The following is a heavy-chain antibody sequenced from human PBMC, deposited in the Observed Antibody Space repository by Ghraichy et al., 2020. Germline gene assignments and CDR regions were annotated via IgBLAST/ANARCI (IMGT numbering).Heavy chain of an antibody. Sequence: GESLNISCKGSGNTFTNYWIGWVRQMPGKGLEWMGVIYSSDSDTRYSPSFQGQVTMSVDKSISTAYLQWSSLKASDTAMYYCARRRGWSYDYWGQGTLVTVSS. J-gene: IGHJ4*02. D-gene: IGHD6-19*01. CDR3: ARRRGWSYDY. CDR2: IYSSDSDT. CDR1: GNTFTNYW. V-gene: IGHV5-51*01.